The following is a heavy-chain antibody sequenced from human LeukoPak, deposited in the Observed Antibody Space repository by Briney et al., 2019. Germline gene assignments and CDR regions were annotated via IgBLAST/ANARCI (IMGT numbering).Heavy chain of an antibody. CDR2: INEDGSEA. CDR3: ARVGYKWDDDGVDY. D-gene: IGHD1-1*01. Sequence: PGGSRRLSCAGSEFTFSGYYRSWFRQAPGKGLEWVANINEDGSEAGYLDSVKGRFTISRDNAKNSVHLQMNSLRADDAAVYYCARVGYKWDDDGVDYWGQGTLVTVSS. CDR1: EFTFSGYY. V-gene: IGHV3-7*01. J-gene: IGHJ4*02.